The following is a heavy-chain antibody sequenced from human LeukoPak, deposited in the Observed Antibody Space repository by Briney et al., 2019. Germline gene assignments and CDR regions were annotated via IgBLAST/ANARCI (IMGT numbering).Heavy chain of an antibody. D-gene: IGHD3-16*01. J-gene: IGHJ4*02. Sequence: GGSLRLSCAASGFTFSSYAMSWVRQAPGKGLEWVSAISGSGGSTYYADSVKGRFTISRDNAKISLYLQMNSLRAEDTALYYCARGGSEGDYWGQGTLVTVSS. CDR3: ARGGSEGDY. CDR1: GFTFSSYA. CDR2: ISGSGGST. V-gene: IGHV3-23*01.